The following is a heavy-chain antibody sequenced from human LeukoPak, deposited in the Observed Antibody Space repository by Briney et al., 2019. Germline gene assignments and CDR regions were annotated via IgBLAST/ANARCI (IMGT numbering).Heavy chain of an antibody. CDR2: INHNSGGT. V-gene: IGHV1-2*02. Sequence: ASVKVSCKASGYTFTDYYMHWVRQAPGQGLEWMGWINHNSGGTKYAQKFQGRVTMTRDTSINTAYVELTRLTYDDTAVYYCAGLPRYNWNEPLDYWGQGTLVTVSS. D-gene: IGHD1-20*01. CDR1: GYTFTDYY. CDR3: AGLPRYNWNEPLDY. J-gene: IGHJ4*02.